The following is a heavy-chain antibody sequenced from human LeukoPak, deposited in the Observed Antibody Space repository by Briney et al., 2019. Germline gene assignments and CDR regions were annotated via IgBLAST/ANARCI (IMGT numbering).Heavy chain of an antibody. CDR1: GFTFSSYG. J-gene: IGHJ4*02. CDR3: RAYCGGDCSPDFDY. CDR2: ISYDGSNK. D-gene: IGHD2-21*02. V-gene: IGHV3-30*03. Sequence: GGSLRLSCAASGFTFSSYGMHWVRQAPGKGLEWVAVISYDGSNKYYADSVKGRFTISRDNSKNTLYLQMNSLRAEDTAVYYCRAYCGGDCSPDFDYWGQGTLVTVSS.